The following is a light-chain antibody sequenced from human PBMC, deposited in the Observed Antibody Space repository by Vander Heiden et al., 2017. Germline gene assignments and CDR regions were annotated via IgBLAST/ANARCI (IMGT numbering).Light chain of an antibody. CDR3: QHFDNLRLT. CDR1: QGISNS. CDR2: DAS. J-gene: IGKJ3*01. Sequence: DIQMTQSPSPLSAFGGDRGNITCQARQGISNSFNWDQQKPRKAPKLLFYDASNLETGVPWSFGGSGSAADFSFTISRLQPEDITTYYCQHFDNLRLTFGPGTKVDFK. V-gene: IGKV1-33*01.